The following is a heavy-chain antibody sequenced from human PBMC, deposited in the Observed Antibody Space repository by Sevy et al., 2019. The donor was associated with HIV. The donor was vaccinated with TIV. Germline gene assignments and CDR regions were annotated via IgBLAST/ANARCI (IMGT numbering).Heavy chain of an antibody. CDR2: IKGKTDGGTT. J-gene: IGHJ4*02. D-gene: IGHD3-3*01. Sequence: LSLTCAASGFTFSNAWMTWVRQSPGKGLEWVGRIKGKTDGGTTDYSTPVKGRFTISRDDSKNTLYLQMNSLKTEDTALYYCTTKADFWSGYQYFDYWGQGTLVTVSS. CDR3: TTKADFWSGYQYFDY. CDR1: GFTFSNAW. V-gene: IGHV3-15*01.